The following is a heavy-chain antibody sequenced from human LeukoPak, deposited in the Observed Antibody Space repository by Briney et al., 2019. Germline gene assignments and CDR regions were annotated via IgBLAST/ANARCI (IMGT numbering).Heavy chain of an antibody. Sequence: ASAKVSCKASGYTFTSYGISWVRQAPGQGLEWMGWISAYNGNTNYAQKLQGRVTMTTDTSTSTAYMELRSLRSDDTAVYYCARLLGMTTVTTLDYWGQGTLVTVSS. J-gene: IGHJ4*02. CDR1: GYTFTSYG. D-gene: IGHD4-17*01. V-gene: IGHV1-18*01. CDR2: ISAYNGNT. CDR3: ARLLGMTTVTTLDY.